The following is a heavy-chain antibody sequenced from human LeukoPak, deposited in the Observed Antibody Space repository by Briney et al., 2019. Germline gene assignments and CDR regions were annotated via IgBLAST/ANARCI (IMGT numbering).Heavy chain of an antibody. D-gene: IGHD2-2*02. CDR2: IYTSGST. CDR3: ARVEYQLLYGVHWFDP. J-gene: IGHJ5*02. Sequence: PSETLSLTCTVSGGSISSYYWSWIRQPAGKGLEWIGRIYTSGSTNYNPSLKSRVTMSVDTSKNQFSLKLSSVTAADTAVYYCARVEYQLLYGVHWFDPWGQGTLVTVSS. V-gene: IGHV4-4*07. CDR1: GGSISSYY.